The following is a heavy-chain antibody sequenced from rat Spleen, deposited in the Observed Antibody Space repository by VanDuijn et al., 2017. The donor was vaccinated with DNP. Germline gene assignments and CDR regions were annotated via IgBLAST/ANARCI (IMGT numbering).Heavy chain of an antibody. Sequence: QVQLQQSGAELAKPGSSVKISCKASGYTFTSSYMSWIKQTTGQGLEYIGYINTGSGGTNYNEKFRGKATLTVDTSSSTAFMQLSSLTPDDSAVYYCARRRLPYWYFDFWGPGTMVTVSS. CDR1: GYTFTSSY. D-gene: IGHD1-8*01. CDR2: INTGSGGT. V-gene: IGHV1-43*01. J-gene: IGHJ1*01. CDR3: ARRRLPYWYFDF.